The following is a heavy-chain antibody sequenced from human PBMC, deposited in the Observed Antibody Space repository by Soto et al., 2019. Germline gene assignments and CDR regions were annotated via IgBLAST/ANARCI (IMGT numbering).Heavy chain of an antibody. Sequence: GGSLRLSCAASGCNFSNFAISWVRQAPGKGLEWVSAISGSGTSTYDAASVKGRFSISRDNSKNTLYLQMNSLRAEDTAVYYCAKDRKSGSGWYWDYWGQGTLVTVSS. CDR3: AKDRKSGSGWYWDY. CDR2: ISGSGTST. J-gene: IGHJ4*02. CDR1: GCNFSNFA. D-gene: IGHD6-19*01. V-gene: IGHV3-23*01.